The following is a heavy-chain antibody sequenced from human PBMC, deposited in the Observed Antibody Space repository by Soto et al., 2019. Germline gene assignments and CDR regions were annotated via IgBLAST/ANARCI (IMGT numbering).Heavy chain of an antibody. D-gene: IGHD3-22*01. CDR3: AKDLVYYYDSSGRANYFDY. Sequence: GGSLRLSCASSGFTFSSYGMPCVRQAPGKVLGWVAVISYDGSNKYYADSVKGRFTISRDNSKNTLYLQMNSLRAEDTAVYYCAKDLVYYYDSSGRANYFDYWGQGTLVTVSS. CDR2: ISYDGSNK. V-gene: IGHV3-30*18. J-gene: IGHJ4*02. CDR1: GFTFSSYG.